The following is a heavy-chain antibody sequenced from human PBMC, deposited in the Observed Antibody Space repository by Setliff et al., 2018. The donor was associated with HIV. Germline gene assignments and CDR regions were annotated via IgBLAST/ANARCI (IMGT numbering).Heavy chain of an antibody. Sequence: GASVKVSCKASGYTFTNYGIHWVRQAPGQRLEWMGWINAANGYTEYSQKNQGRVTISRDTTASTVYMEVNSLRSEETAVYSCAREGLYGTGGLDFWGQGTLVTVSS. CDR3: AREGLYGTGGLDF. V-gene: IGHV1-3*01. CDR2: INAANGYT. CDR1: GYTFTNYG. D-gene: IGHD3-10*01. J-gene: IGHJ4*02.